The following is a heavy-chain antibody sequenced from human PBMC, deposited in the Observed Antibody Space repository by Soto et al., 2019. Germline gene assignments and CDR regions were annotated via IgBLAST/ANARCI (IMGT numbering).Heavy chain of an antibody. Sequence: PGGSMRLSCAASGFTFSSYAMHWVRQAPGKGLEWVAVISYDGSNKYYADSVKGRFTISRDNSKNTLYLQMNSLRAEDTAVYYCARTRKGGNSRGSPGRYYYYYGMDVWGQGTTVTVSS. CDR3: ARTRKGGNSRGSPGRYYYYYGMDV. J-gene: IGHJ6*02. V-gene: IGHV3-30-3*01. D-gene: IGHD2-21*02. CDR2: ISYDGSNK. CDR1: GFTFSSYA.